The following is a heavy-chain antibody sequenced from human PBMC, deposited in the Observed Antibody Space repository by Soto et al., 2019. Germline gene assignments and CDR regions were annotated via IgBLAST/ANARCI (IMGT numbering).Heavy chain of an antibody. CDR2: ISAYNGNT. CDR1: GYTFTSYG. Sequence: ASVKVSCKASGYTFTSYGISWVRQAPGQGLEWMGWISAYNGNTNYAQKLQGRVTMTTDTSTSTAYMELRSLRSDDTAVYYCARELTEYCTNGVCSFDPCGQGTLVTVSS. CDR3: ARELTEYCTNGVCSFDP. V-gene: IGHV1-18*01. J-gene: IGHJ5*02. D-gene: IGHD2-8*01.